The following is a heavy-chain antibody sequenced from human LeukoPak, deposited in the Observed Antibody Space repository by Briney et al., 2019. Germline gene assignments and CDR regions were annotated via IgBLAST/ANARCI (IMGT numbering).Heavy chain of an antibody. V-gene: IGHV1-8*01. D-gene: IGHD3-10*01. CDR3: ARGENLWFGEFRIV. CDR2: MNPNSGNT. Sequence: ASVKVSCKASGYTFTSYDINWVRQASGQGLEWTGWMNPNSGNTGYAQKFQGRVTMTRNTSISTAYMELSSLRSEDTAVYYCARGENLWFGEFRIVWGQGTLVTVSS. J-gene: IGHJ4*02. CDR1: GYTFTSYD.